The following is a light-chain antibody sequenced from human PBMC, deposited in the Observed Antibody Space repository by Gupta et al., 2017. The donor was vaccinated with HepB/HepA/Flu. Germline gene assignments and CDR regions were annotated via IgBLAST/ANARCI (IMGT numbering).Light chain of an antibody. Sequence: SSELTQPPSVSVSPGQTASITCSGNKLGAKYACWYQQKPGQSPMLVIYQNTKRPSGIPVRFSGSNSGNTATLTISGTQAMDEADYYCQAWDSTTDVLFGGGTKLTVL. CDR1: KLGAKY. J-gene: IGLJ2*01. CDR2: QNT. V-gene: IGLV3-1*01. CDR3: QAWDSTTDVL.